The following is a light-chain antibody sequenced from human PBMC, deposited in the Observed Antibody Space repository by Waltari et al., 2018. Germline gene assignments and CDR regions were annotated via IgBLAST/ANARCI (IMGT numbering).Light chain of an antibody. V-gene: IGKV1-12*01. CDR2: AAS. CDR3: QQGNRFPPA. J-gene: IGKJ1*01. CDR1: QGISNR. Sequence: DIQMTQSPSSVSASVGDRVIITCRASQGISNRLAWYQQKPGKGPKLLIYAASVLQTGVPSRVSGSGSRTEFTLTISNLQPEDFATYFCQQGNRFPPAFGQGTKVEVK.